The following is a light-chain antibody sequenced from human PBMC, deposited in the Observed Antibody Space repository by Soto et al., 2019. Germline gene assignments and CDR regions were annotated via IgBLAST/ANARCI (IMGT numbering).Light chain of an antibody. J-gene: IGKJ4*01. CDR2: DAS. CDR3: QQYNSYSLT. Sequence: DIQMTQSPSTLSASVGDRVTITCRASQSISSWLAWYQQKPGKAPKLLIYDASSSASGVPSRFSGSGSGTEFTLTISSLQPDDFATYYCQQYNSYSLTFGGGTKVEIK. V-gene: IGKV1-5*01. CDR1: QSISSW.